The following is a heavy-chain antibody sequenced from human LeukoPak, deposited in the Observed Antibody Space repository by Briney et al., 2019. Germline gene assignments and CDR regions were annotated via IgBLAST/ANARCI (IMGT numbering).Heavy chain of an antibody. Sequence: SVKVSFKASGGTFSIYAISWVRQAPGQGLEWMGRIIPILGIANYAQKFQGRVTITADKSTSTAYMELSSLRSEDTAVYYCARDRGGYSYGYDYWGQGTLVTVSS. CDR1: GGTFSIYA. V-gene: IGHV1-69*04. CDR2: IIPILGIA. CDR3: ARDRGGYSYGYDY. J-gene: IGHJ4*02. D-gene: IGHD5-18*01.